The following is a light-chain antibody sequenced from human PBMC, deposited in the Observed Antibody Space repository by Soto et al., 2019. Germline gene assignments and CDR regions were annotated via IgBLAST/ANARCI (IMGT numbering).Light chain of an antibody. CDR2: EVT. CDR3: SSNTSSSTLDV. CDR1: SSDVSGYNY. J-gene: IGLJ1*01. Sequence: QSVLTQPASVSGSPGQSMTISCTGTSSDVSGYNYVSWYQHHPGKAPKLMIYEVTNRPSGVSNRFSGSKSGNTASLTISGLQAEDEADSYCSSNTSSSTLDVFGTGTKLTVL. V-gene: IGLV2-14*01.